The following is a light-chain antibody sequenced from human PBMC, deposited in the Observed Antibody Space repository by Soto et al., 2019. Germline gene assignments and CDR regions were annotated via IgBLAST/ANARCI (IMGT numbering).Light chain of an antibody. J-gene: IGKJ2*01. Sequence: DIVMTQSPDSLAVSLGERATINCKSSQSVLYSSNNKNYLAWYQLKPGQPPKLLIYWASTRESGVPDRFSGSESGTDFTLTISSLQAEDVAVYYCQQYYGTPYTFGQGTKLEIK. V-gene: IGKV4-1*01. CDR1: QSVLYSSNNKNY. CDR2: WAS. CDR3: QQYYGTPYT.